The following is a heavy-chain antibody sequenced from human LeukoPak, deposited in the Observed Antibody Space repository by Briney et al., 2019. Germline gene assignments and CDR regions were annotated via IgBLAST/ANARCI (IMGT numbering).Heavy chain of an antibody. CDR2: VFYSGSS. CDR1: GGSITNYY. D-gene: IGHD2-21*02. Sequence: SETLSLTCTVSGGSITNYYWNWIRQPPGKGLEWIGYVFYSGSSNYNPSLKSRVTISVDTSKNQFSLKLSSVTAADTAVYYCVRDAVTYDAFDIWGQGTMVTVSS. V-gene: IGHV4-59*01. CDR3: VRDAVTYDAFDI. J-gene: IGHJ3*02.